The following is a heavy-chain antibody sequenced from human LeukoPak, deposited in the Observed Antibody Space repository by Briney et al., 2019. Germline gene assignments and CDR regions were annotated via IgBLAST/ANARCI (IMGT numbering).Heavy chain of an antibody. Sequence: SETLSLTCTVSGGSISSGDYYWSWIRQPPGKCLEWIGYIYYSGSTYYNPSLKSRVTISVDTSKNQFSLKLSSVTAADTAVYYCASYCSSTSCYTGAFDIWGQGTMVTVSS. CDR3: ASYCSSTSCYTGAFDI. CDR2: IYYSGST. V-gene: IGHV4-30-4*08. D-gene: IGHD2-2*02. CDR1: GGSISSGDYY. J-gene: IGHJ3*02.